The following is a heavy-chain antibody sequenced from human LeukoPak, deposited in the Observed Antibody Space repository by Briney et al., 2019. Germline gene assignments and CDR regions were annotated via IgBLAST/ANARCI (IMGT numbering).Heavy chain of an antibody. Sequence: PGGSLRLSCAAAGFTFSSYSMSWVRQAPGRGLEWGSFISNTGGAKYYADSAKGRFTISRDNAHNSLYLQMNRLRDEDSALYYCARDNHDYVFDYWAQGTLVTVSS. CDR1: GFTFSSYS. CDR3: ARDNHDYVFDY. J-gene: IGHJ4*02. CDR2: ISNTGGAK. V-gene: IGHV3-48*02. D-gene: IGHD4-17*01.